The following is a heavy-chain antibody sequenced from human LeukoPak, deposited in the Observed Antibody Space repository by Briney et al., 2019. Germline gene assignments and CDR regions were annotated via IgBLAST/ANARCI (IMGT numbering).Heavy chain of an antibody. Sequence: SETLSLTCTVSGGSISSGDYYWSWIRQPPGKGPEWIGYIYYSGSTYYNPSLKSRVTISVDTSKNQFSLKLSSVTAADTAVYYCARYLREIVVGLDYWGQGTLVTVSS. CDR3: ARYLREIVVGLDY. CDR1: GGSISSGDYY. V-gene: IGHV4-30-4*01. CDR2: IYYSGST. J-gene: IGHJ4*02. D-gene: IGHD2-2*01.